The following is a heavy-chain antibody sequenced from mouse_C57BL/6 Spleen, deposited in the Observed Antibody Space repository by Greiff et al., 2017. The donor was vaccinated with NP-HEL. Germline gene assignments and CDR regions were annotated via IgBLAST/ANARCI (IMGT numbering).Heavy chain of an antibody. CDR2: ISSGGDYI. CDR3: TRAFSYGWYFDV. Sequence: EVKVEESGEGLVKPGGSLKLSCAASGFTFSSYAMSWVRQTPEKRLEWVAYISSGGDYIYYADTVKGRFTISRDNARNTLYLQMSSLKSEDTAMYYCTRAFSYGWYFDVWGTGTTVTVSS. D-gene: IGHD1-1*01. J-gene: IGHJ1*03. CDR1: GFTFSSYA. V-gene: IGHV5-9-1*02.